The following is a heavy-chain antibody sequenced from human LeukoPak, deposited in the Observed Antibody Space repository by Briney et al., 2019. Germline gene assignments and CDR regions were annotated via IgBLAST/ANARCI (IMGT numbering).Heavy chain of an antibody. Sequence: GGSLRLSCAASGFSLSSHWMTWVRQVPGRGPEWVANVNRDGGETYYLDSVKGRFTISKDNAKNSLYLQMNSLKAEDTALYHCARNNGMDVWGQGTTVIVSS. J-gene: IGHJ6*02. CDR3: ARNNGMDV. CDR1: GFSLSSHW. V-gene: IGHV3-7*03. CDR2: VNRDGGET.